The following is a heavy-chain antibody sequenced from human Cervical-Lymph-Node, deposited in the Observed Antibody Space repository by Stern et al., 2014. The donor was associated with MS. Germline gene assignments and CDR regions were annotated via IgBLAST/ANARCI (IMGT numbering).Heavy chain of an antibody. CDR3: AGYYYHGMDV. Sequence: VQLEESGAEVMKPGATVRVSCTASGYTLSNYGINWVRQAPGQGLELNGWISAYNGNTNYAQKFQGGVTLTTDTATTTAYMDLRSLRSDDTAIYYCAGYYYHGMDVWGQGTTVTVSS. J-gene: IGHJ6*02. CDR2: ISAYNGNT. CDR1: GYTLSNYG. V-gene: IGHV1-18*04.